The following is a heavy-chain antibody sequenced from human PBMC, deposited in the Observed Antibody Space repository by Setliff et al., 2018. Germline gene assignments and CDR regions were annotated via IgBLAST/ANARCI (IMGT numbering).Heavy chain of an antibody. V-gene: IGHV3-74*01. J-gene: IGHJ6*03. CDR2: INGDGTLT. D-gene: IGHD7-27*01. CDR3: ASIDWGENFYNMDA. Sequence: GGSLRLSCGASGFSFSNYWMYWVRQVPGRGLVWVSRINGDGTLTNYADSVKGRFTISRDNAKKTLYLQMNSLRAEDTAVYFCASIDWGENFYNMDAWGQGTTVTVSS. CDR1: GFSFSNYW.